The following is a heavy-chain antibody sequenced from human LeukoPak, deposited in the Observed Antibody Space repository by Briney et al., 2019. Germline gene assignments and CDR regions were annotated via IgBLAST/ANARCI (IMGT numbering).Heavy chain of an antibody. CDR1: GFAFGHYT. V-gene: IGHV3-43*01. D-gene: IGHD4-17*01. CDR3: LRGDYFFFDY. J-gene: IGHJ4*02. CDR2: ISWDGGNT. Sequence: GGSLRLSCAASGFAFGHYTMHWVRQAPGKGLEWVSLISWDGGNTYYADSVKGRFTISRDNSKNTLYLQMNSLRAEDTAVYYCLRGDYFFFDYWGQGTLVTVSS.